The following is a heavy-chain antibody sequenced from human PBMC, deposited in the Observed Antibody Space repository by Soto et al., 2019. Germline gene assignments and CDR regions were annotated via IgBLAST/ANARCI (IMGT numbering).Heavy chain of an antibody. CDR3: AHRRGAAAVAS. D-gene: IGHD6-13*01. Sequence: QITLKESGPPLVKPTQTLTLTCSFSGFSLSSSGVAVGWIRQPPGKALEWLALIYWDDDERYSPSLQRRLTISKDTSKNQVVLRMTNTDPSDTGTYYWAHRRGAAAVASWGQGTLVTVSS. CDR1: GFSLSSSGVA. J-gene: IGHJ4*02. V-gene: IGHV2-5*02. CDR2: IYWDDDE.